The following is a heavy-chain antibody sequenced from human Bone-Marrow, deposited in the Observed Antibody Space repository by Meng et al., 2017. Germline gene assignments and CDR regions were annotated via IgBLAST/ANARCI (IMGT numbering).Heavy chain of an antibody. CDR2: INHSGST. Sequence: VPRHPAQARLSKPAELLSPACVVSGGYFSDYYGGWIRQPPGKGLEWIGEINHSGSTNYNPSLEGRATISVDTSQNNLSLRLSSVTAADSAVYYCARGPTTMAHDFDYWGQGTLVTVSS. J-gene: IGHJ4*02. V-gene: IGHV4-34*01. CDR3: ARGPTTMAHDFDY. D-gene: IGHD4-11*01. CDR1: GGYFSDYY.